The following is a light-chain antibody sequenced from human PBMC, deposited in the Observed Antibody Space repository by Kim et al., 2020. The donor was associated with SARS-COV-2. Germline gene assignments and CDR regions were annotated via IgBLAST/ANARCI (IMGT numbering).Light chain of an antibody. CDR1: QSVTSNY. CDR2: GVS. CDR3: QQYGSLIT. Sequence: ETMLTQSPGTLSLSPGERATLSCRASQSVTSNYLAWYQQKPGQAPRLLMYGVSSRATDIPDRFSGSGSGTDFALTISRLEPEDFAVYYCQQYGSLITFGQGTRLEIK. V-gene: IGKV3-20*01. J-gene: IGKJ5*01.